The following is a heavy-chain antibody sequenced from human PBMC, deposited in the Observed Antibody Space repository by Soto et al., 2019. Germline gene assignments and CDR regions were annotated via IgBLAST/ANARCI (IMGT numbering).Heavy chain of an antibody. D-gene: IGHD6-19*01. CDR3: ATQIAVAGIDSHAFDI. J-gene: IGHJ3*02. CDR1: GGSMGSYC. V-gene: IGHV4-4*07. CDR2: IYTSGST. Sequence: ETLSLALTHAGGSMGSYCRSWIRQPAGKGLEWIGRIYTSGSTNYKPSLKSAVTMSVDTSKNQFSLKLSCVTAADTAVYYCATQIAVAGIDSHAFDIWGQGTMVTVSS.